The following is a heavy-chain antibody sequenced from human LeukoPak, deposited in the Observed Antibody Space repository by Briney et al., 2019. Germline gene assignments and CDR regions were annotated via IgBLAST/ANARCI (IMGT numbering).Heavy chain of an antibody. Sequence: SETLSLTCTVSGYSIRSGYYWGWIRQSPGKGLEWIGSLYHTGTTYYNPSLKSRVTISMDRSKNQFSLRLRSVTASDTGVYYCAREGTHNTTWYHWFDPWGQGILVTVSS. J-gene: IGHJ5*02. D-gene: IGHD6-13*01. V-gene: IGHV4-38-2*02. CDR3: AREGTHNTTWYHWFDP. CDR2: LYHTGTT. CDR1: GYSIRSGYY.